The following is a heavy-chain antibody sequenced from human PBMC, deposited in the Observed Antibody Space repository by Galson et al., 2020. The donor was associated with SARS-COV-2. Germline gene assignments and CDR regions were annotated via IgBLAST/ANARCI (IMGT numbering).Heavy chain of an antibody. CDR2: ISSSGSYI. CDR1: GFTFSSYE. V-gene: IGHV3-48*03. J-gene: IGHJ1*01. CDR3: ARVGDCSGGICYGAEYFQH. D-gene: IGHD2-15*01. Sequence: GGSLRLSCAGSGFTFSSYEMNWVRQAPGKGLEWVSYISSSGSYINYADSVKGRFTISRDNAKNSLNLQMNSLRVEDTAVYYCARVGDCSGGICYGAEYFQHWGQGTLVTVSS.